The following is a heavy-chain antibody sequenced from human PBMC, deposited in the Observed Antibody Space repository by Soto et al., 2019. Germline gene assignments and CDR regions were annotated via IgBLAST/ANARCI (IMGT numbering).Heavy chain of an antibody. J-gene: IGHJ4*02. V-gene: IGHV3-11*01. Sequence: GGSLRLSCAASGFPFSDYYMSWIRQAPGKGLEWVSHITNSGSTKYYADSVKGRFTISRDNAKNSLFLQMNSLRAEDTAVYYCARTLAARFDYWGQGXPVTVYS. CDR1: GFPFSDYY. CDR3: ARTLAARFDY. D-gene: IGHD6-6*01. CDR2: ITNSGSTK.